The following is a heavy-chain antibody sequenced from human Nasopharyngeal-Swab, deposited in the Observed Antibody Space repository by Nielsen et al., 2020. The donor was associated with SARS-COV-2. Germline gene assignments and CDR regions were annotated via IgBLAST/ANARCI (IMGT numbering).Heavy chain of an antibody. J-gene: IGHJ3*02. CDR1: GGSISSYY. CDR3: ARDPNSSGGVDAFDI. Sequence: SDTLSLTRTVSGGSISSYYWSWIRQLPGKGLEWIGYIYYSGSTNYNPSLKSRVTISVDTSKNQFSLKLSSVTAADTAVYYCARDPNSSGGVDAFDIWGQGTMVTVSS. CDR2: IYYSGST. V-gene: IGHV4-59*13. D-gene: IGHD6-19*01.